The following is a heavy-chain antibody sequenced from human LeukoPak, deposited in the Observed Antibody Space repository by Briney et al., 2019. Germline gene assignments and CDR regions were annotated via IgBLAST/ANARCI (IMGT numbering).Heavy chain of an antibody. CDR3: AKDLSSWSHSPPY. J-gene: IGHJ4*02. CDR2: ISSSGSTI. Sequence: GGSLRLSCAASGFTFSDYYMSWIRQAPGKGLEWVSYISSSGSTIYYADSVKGRFTISRDNAKNSLYLQMNSLRAEDTAVYYYAKDLSSWSHSPPYWGQGTLVTVSS. D-gene: IGHD6-13*01. V-gene: IGHV3-11*01. CDR1: GFTFSDYY.